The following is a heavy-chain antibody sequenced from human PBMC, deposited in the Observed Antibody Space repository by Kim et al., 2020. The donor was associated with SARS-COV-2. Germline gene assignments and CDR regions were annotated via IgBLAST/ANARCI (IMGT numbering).Heavy chain of an antibody. CDR2: VTGGGRTT. V-gene: IGHV3-23*01. J-gene: IGHJ6*02. CDR3: VKEGAVTAVVYYYDWDV. Sequence: GGSLRLSCEASGFTFRNFAMSWVRQAPGKGLQWVSTVTGGGRTTYYADSVKGRFTISRDNSKNTLHLQMNSLRADDTAVYYCVKEGAVTAVVYYYDWDVWGQGTPVTVSS. D-gene: IGHD4-17*01. CDR1: GFTFRNFA.